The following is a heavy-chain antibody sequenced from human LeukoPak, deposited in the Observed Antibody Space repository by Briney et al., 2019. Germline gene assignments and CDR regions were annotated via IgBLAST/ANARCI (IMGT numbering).Heavy chain of an antibody. CDR3: AKPRRGWEPTGVPDY. D-gene: IGHD1-26*01. Sequence: PGRSLRLSCAASGFTFSSYGMHWVRQAPGKGLEWVAVIWYDGSNKYYADFVKGRFTISRDNSKNTLYLQMNSLRAEDMAVYYCAKPRRGWEPTGVPDYWGQGTLVTVSS. J-gene: IGHJ4*02. V-gene: IGHV3-33*06. CDR1: GFTFSSYG. CDR2: IWYDGSNK.